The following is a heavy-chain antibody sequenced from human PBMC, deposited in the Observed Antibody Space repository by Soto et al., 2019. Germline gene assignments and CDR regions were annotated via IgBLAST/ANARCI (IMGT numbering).Heavy chain of an antibody. CDR1: GGSISSGGYY. D-gene: IGHD3-3*01. Sequence: SETLSLTCTVSGGSISSGGYYWSWIRQHPGKGLEWIGYIYYSGSTYYNPSLKSRVTISVDTSKNQFSLKLSSVTAADTAVYYCARDRITIFGVVGKNYYYYGMDVWGQGTTVTVSS. J-gene: IGHJ6*02. V-gene: IGHV4-31*03. CDR2: IYYSGST. CDR3: ARDRITIFGVVGKNYYYYGMDV.